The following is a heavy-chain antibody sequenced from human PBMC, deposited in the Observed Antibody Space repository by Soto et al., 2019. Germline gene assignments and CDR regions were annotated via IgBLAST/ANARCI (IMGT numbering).Heavy chain of an antibody. CDR2: INAGNGNT. CDR3: ARDSYYYDSSGYYSNENWFDP. V-gene: IGHV1-3*01. J-gene: IGHJ5*02. CDR1: GYTLTSYA. Sequence: ASVKVSCQASGYTLTSYAMHWVRQAPGQRLEWMGWINAGNGNTKYSQKFQGRVTITRDTSASTAYMKLSSLRSEDTAVYYCARDSYYYDSSGYYSNENWFDPWGQGTLVTVSS. D-gene: IGHD3-22*01.